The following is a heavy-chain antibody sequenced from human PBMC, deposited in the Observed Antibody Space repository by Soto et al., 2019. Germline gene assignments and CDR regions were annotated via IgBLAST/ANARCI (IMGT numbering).Heavy chain of an antibody. CDR1: GFTFSSYA. CDR3: ASEIESWDNAIAARGAGSFGY. V-gene: IGHV3-23*01. D-gene: IGHD6-6*01. CDR2: ISGSGGST. Sequence: GGSLRLSCAASGFTFSSYAMSWVRQAPGKGLEWVSAISGSGGSTYYADSVKGRFTISRDNSKNTLYLQMNSLRAEDTAVYYCASEIESWDNAIAARGAGSFGYWGQGTLVTVSS. J-gene: IGHJ4*02.